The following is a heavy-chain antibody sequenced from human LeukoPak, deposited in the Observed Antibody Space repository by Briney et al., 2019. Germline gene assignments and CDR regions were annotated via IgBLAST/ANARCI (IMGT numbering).Heavy chain of an antibody. CDR2: ISSSSSYI. CDR1: GFTFSSYS. J-gene: IGHJ4*02. D-gene: IGHD1-26*01. Sequence: PGGSLRFSCAASGFTFSSYSMNWVRQAPGKGLEWVSSISSSSSYIYYADSVKGRFTISRDNAKNSLYLQMNSLRAEDTAVYYCARDLVIVGVPGGWGQGTLVTVSS. V-gene: IGHV3-21*01. CDR3: ARDLVIVGVPGG.